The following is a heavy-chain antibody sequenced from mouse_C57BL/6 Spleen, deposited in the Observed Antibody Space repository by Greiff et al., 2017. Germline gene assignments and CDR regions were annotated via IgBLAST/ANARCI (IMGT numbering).Heavy chain of an antibody. V-gene: IGHV5-17*01. Sequence: DVKLVESGGGLVKPGGSLKLSCAASGFTFSDYGMHWVRQAPKKGVEWVAYISNGHSTSYYADTVKGRFTISRDNAKDTLFLQMTSLRSEDTAMYYCAVYDFYAMDYWGQGTSVTVSS. CDR1: GFTFSDYG. CDR3: AVYDFYAMDY. CDR2: ISNGHSTS. D-gene: IGHD1-3*01. J-gene: IGHJ4*01.